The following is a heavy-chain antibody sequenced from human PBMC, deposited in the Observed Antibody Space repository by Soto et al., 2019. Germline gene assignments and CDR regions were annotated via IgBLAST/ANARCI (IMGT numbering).Heavy chain of an antibody. V-gene: IGHV3-74*01. J-gene: IGHJ4*02. CDR2: VNSDESST. CDR3: VCFECGRTAVVTAMEANGY. D-gene: IGHD2-21*02. CDR1: GFTFSNYW. Sequence: VQLVASGGDLVQPGGSLRLSCAASGFTFSNYWMHWVRQGPGKGLVWVSRVNSDESSTSYADSVKGRFTISRDNAKNTLYLQMSSLRFDDTALYYCVCFECGRTAVVTAMEANGYWGQGTLVTVSS.